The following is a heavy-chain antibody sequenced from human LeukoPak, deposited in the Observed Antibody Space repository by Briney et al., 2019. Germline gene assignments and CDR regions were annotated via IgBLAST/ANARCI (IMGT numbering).Heavy chain of an antibody. CDR2: INHSGST. CDR1: GGSFSGYY. Sequence: SETLSLTCAVYGGSFSGYYWSWIRQPPGKGLEWIGEINHSGSTNYNPSLKSRVTISVDTSKNQFSLKLSSVTAADTAVYYFAGGQWGSLVLTYHYYYMDVWGKGTQVTVSS. CDR3: AGGQWGSLVLTYHYYYMDV. J-gene: IGHJ6*03. V-gene: IGHV4-34*01. D-gene: IGHD3-16*01.